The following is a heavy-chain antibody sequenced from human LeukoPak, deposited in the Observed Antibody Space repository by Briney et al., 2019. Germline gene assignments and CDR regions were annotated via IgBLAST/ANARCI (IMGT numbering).Heavy chain of an antibody. CDR1: GFTFSSYA. V-gene: IGHV3-30-3*01. Sequence: RRSLRLSCAAAGFTFSSYAMRWVRQAPGKVLEWVAVISYDGSNKYYADFVKGRFTISRDNSKNTLYLQMNRLGAEHTAVYYCARDPYNGYYDGSGSSKFDYWGQGTLVTVSS. CDR3: ARDPYNGYYDGSGSSKFDY. CDR2: ISYDGSNK. J-gene: IGHJ4*02. D-gene: IGHD3-10*01.